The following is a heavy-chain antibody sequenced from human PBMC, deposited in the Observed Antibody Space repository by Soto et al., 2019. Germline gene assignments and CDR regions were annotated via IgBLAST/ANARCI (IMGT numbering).Heavy chain of an antibody. V-gene: IGHV3-30-3*01. CDR1: GFTFSSYA. CDR2: ISYDGSNK. Sequence: GGSLRLSCAASGFTFSSYAMHWVRQAPGKGLEWVAVISYDGSNKYYADSVKGRFTISRDNSKNTLYLQMNSLRAEDTAVYYCAGIYSSSSGLDYWGQGTLVTVSS. CDR3: AGIYSSSSGLDY. D-gene: IGHD6-6*01. J-gene: IGHJ4*02.